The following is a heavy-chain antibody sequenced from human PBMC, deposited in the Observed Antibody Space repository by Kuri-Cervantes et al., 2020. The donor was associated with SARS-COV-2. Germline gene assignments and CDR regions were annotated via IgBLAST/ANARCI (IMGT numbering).Heavy chain of an antibody. J-gene: IGHJ3*02. CDR1: GFTFSDYY. V-gene: IGHV3-23*01. CDR3: AKEIRATTRFDAFDI. CDR2: ISGSGGST. D-gene: IGHD1-26*01. Sequence: LSLTCAASGFTFSDYYMSWVRQAPGKGPEWVSAISGSGGSTYYADSVKGRFTISRDNSKNTLYLQMNSLRAEDTAVYYCAKEIRATTRFDAFDIWGQGTMVTVSS.